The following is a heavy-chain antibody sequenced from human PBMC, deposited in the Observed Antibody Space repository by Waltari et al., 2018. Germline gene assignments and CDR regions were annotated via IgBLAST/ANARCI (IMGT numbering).Heavy chain of an antibody. CDR2: IYVTGNT. J-gene: IGHJ5*02. CDR3: AGGVEYFDP. V-gene: IGHV4-4*07. D-gene: IGHD2-15*01. CDR1: GGPISGYY. Sequence: QVQLQESGPRLVKPSETLSLTCVVSGGPISGYYWNWIRQSAGKGMEWIGSIYVTGNTAYNPSPESRVTVSADTSKNHVSLNVLSVTAADTAMYFCAGGVEYFDPWGQGTLVIVSS.